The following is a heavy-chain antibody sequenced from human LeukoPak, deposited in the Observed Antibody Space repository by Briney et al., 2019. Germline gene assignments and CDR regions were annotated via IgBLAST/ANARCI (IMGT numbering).Heavy chain of an antibody. D-gene: IGHD6-13*01. CDR2: ISYDGSNK. CDR3: ARVGIAADY. J-gene: IGHJ4*02. CDR1: GFTFSSYS. V-gene: IGHV3-30*03. Sequence: PGGSLRLSCAASGFTFSSYSMNWVRQAPGKGLEWVAVISYDGSNKHYADSVKGRFTISRDNSKNTLYLQMNSLRAEDTAVYHCARVGIAADYWGQGTLVTVSS.